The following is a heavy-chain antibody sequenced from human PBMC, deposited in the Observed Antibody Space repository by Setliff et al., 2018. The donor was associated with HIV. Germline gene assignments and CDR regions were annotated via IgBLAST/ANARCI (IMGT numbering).Heavy chain of an antibody. CDR1: GGSMSSGSYS. CDR2: VYVAGTV. Sequence: SETLSLTCSVSGGSMSSGSYSWTWLRQPAGKEPELIGHVYVAGTVIYNPFLASRLTISIVPSKNQFTLDLTSVTAADTGKYYCARARTIGVSAVFFDPWGQGIPVTVSS. CDR3: ARARTIGVSAVFFDP. V-gene: IGHV4-61*09. J-gene: IGHJ5*02. D-gene: IGHD3-3*01.